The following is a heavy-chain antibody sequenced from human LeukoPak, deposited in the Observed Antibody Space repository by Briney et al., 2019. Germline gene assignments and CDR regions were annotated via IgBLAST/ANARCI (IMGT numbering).Heavy chain of an antibody. CDR3: ARDVPAGILDI. D-gene: IGHD2-2*01. CDR1: GGSISSGGYY. CDR2: IYYSGST. J-gene: IGHJ3*02. Sequence: SETLSLTCTVSGGSISSGGYYWSWIRQHPGXGLEWIGYIYYSGSTYYNPSLKSRVTISXDTSKNQFSLKLSSVIAADTAVYYCARDVPAGILDIWGQGTMVTVSS. V-gene: IGHV4-31*03.